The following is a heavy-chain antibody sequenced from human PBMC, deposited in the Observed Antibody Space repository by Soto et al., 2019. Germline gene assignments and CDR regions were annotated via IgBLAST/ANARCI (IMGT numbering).Heavy chain of an antibody. D-gene: IGHD6-25*01. CDR2: ISFDGSNK. Sequence: QVPLVESGGGVVQPGRSLRLSCAASGFTFSNYGMHWVRQAPGKGLEWVAVISFDGSNKYYADSVKGRFTISRDNSKNTLYLQMNSLRAEDTAVYYCAKDRRPNYCYGMDVWGQGTTVTVSS. CDR1: GFTFSNYG. CDR3: AKDRRPNYCYGMDV. J-gene: IGHJ6*02. V-gene: IGHV3-30*18.